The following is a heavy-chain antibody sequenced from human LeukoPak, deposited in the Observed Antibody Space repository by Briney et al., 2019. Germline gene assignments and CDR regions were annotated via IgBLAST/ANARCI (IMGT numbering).Heavy chain of an antibody. J-gene: IGHJ4*02. V-gene: IGHV3-30*18. CDR3: AKDHGYSSSWYAVDY. D-gene: IGHD6-13*01. Sequence: PGRSLRLSCAASGFSFSSYGMHWVRQAPGKGLEWVAVISDDGSNKYYADSVKGRLTISRDTSKNTLYLHMNSLRAEDTAVYYCAKDHGYSSSWYAVDYWGQGTLVTVSS. CDR2: ISDDGSNK. CDR1: GFSFSSYG.